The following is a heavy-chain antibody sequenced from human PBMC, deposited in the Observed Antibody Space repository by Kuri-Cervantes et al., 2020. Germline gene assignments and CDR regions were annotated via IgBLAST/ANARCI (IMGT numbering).Heavy chain of an antibody. CDR3: ARVGVRGSYNQIGYYFDY. D-gene: IGHD1-26*01. CDR1: GFTFSSYA. V-gene: IGHV3-30-3*01. CDR2: ISYDGSNK. J-gene: IGHJ4*02. Sequence: GESLKISCAASGFTFSSYAMHWVRQAPGKGLEWVAVISYDGSNKYYADSVKGRFTISRDNSKNTLYLQMNSLRAEDTAVYYCARVGVRGSYNQIGYYFDYWGQGTLVTVSS.